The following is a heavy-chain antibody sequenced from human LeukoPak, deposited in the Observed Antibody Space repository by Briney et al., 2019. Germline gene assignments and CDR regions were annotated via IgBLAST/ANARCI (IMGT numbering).Heavy chain of an antibody. V-gene: IGHV3-23*01. Sequence: PGGSLRLSCAASGFTFSSYWMSWVRQAPGKGLEWVSTISGSGGSTYYADSVKGRFTISRDNSRNTLYLQMNSLRAEDTAVYYCAKGYYYDTSGYYSIDYWGQGTLVTVSS. CDR2: ISGSGGST. CDR3: AKGYYYDTSGYYSIDY. J-gene: IGHJ4*02. D-gene: IGHD3-22*01. CDR1: GFTFSSYW.